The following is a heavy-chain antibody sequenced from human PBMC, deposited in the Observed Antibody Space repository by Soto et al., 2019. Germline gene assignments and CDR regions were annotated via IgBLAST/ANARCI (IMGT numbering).Heavy chain of an antibody. D-gene: IGHD7-27*01. J-gene: IGHJ4*02. CDR3: AKDVPTGARVLDY. V-gene: IGHV3-30*18. Sequence: QVQLVESGGGVVQPGRSLRLSCAASGFTFSSYGMHWVRQAPGKGLEWVAVISYDGSNKYYADSVKGRFTISRDNSKNTLYLQMHSLRAEDTAVYYCAKDVPTGARVLDYWGQGTLVTVSS. CDR2: ISYDGSNK. CDR1: GFTFSSYG.